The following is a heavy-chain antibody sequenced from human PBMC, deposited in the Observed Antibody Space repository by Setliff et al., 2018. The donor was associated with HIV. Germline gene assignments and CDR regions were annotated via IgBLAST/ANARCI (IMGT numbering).Heavy chain of an antibody. CDR3: ARGGLGVVGAIDY. D-gene: IGHD2-15*01. CDR1: GGSFSGYY. CDR2: IIHSGGT. Sequence: PSETLSLTCAVYGGSFSGYYWTWIRQPPGRGLEWIGEIIHSGGTNYNRSLKSRVTISVDTSKNQFSLNLSSVTAADTAVYYCARGGLGVVGAIDYWSRERWSPSPQ. J-gene: IGHJ4*02. V-gene: IGHV4-34*01.